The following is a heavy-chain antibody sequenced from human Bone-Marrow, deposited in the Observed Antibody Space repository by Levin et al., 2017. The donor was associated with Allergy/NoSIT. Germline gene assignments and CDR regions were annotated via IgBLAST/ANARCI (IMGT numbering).Heavy chain of an antibody. CDR1: GFIFSNYD. J-gene: IGHJ6*02. CDR2: INRGSDHI. Sequence: GGSLRLSCEASGFIFSNYDMNWVRQAPGKGLEWVSYINRGSDHIYYTDSVKGRFSIFRDNAKNSLYLQMDSLRVEDTAVYYCARDGRSTARTSGMDVWGQGTTATVSS. CDR3: ARDGRSTARTSGMDV. D-gene: IGHD6-6*01. V-gene: IGHV3-21*01.